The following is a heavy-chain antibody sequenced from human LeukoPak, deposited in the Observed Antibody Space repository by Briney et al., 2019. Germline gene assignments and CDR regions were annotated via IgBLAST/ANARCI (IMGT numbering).Heavy chain of an antibody. CDR2: IYYSGST. D-gene: IGHD3-16*02. V-gene: IGHV4-59*01. CDR3: ARENAKYDYVWGSYLPDAFDI. Sequence: SQTLSLTCTVSGGSISSYYWSWIRQPPGKGLEWIGYIYYSGSTNYNPSLKSRVTISVDTSKNQFSLKLSSVTAADTAVYYCARENAKYDYVWGSYLPDAFDIWGQGTMVTVSS. CDR1: GGSISSYY. J-gene: IGHJ3*02.